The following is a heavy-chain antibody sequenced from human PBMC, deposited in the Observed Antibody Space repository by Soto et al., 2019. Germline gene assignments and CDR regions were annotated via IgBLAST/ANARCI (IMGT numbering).Heavy chain of an antibody. CDR1: GYRFTSYW. V-gene: IGHV5-51*01. CDR3: ARGDWYHDILTGYFPYHFDY. CDR2: IYPGDSDT. D-gene: IGHD3-9*01. J-gene: IGHJ4*01. Sequence: GESLKISCQGSGYRFTSYWIGWVRQMPGKGLEWVGVIYPGDSDTRYSPPFEGQVTISTDNSITTAYLQWSSLKASDTGTYYCARGDWYHDILTGYFPYHFDYWGHGTLVTVS.